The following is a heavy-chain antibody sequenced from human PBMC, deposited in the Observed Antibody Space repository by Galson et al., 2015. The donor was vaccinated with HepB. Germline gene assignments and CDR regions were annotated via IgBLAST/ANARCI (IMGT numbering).Heavy chain of an antibody. J-gene: IGHJ6*03. CDR1: GFIFSRYS. V-gene: IGHV3-21*01. CDR2: ISSSSAYT. D-gene: IGHD6-13*01. Sequence: SLRLSCAASGFIFSRYSMNWVRQAPGKGLEWVSSISSSSAYTYYADSVKGRFTISRDNAKNSLYLQMNSLRAEDTAVYYCARAFGYSSSWYNFYYMDVWGKGTTVTVSS. CDR3: ARAFGYSSSWYNFYYMDV.